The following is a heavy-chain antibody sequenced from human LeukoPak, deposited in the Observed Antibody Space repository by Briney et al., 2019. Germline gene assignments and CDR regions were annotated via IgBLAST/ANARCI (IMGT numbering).Heavy chain of an antibody. CDR2: IYYSGSN. V-gene: IGHV4-59*11. CDR1: GGSISSHY. CDR3: ASGATNFDY. Sequence: SETLSLTCTVSGGSISSHYWSWIRQPPGKGLEWIGYIYYSGSNNYNPSLKSRATISVDTSKNQFSLKLSSVTAADTAVYYCASGATNFDYWGQGTLVTVSS. D-gene: IGHD3-10*01. J-gene: IGHJ4*02.